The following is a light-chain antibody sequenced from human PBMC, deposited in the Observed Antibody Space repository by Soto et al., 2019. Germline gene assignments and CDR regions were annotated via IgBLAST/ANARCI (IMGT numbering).Light chain of an antibody. CDR3: QQYGGSPIT. J-gene: IGKJ5*01. CDR2: GAS. Sequence: EIVLTQSPGTLSLSPGERATLSCRASQSVSSTYLAWYQQKPGQAPRLLIYGASSRATGIPDRISGSGSGTDFTLTISRLEPEDFAVYYCQQYGGSPITFDQGTRLEI. V-gene: IGKV3-20*01. CDR1: QSVSSTY.